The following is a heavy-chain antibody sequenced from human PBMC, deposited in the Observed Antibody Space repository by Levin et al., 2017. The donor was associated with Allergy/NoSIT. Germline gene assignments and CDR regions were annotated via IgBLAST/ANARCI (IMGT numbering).Heavy chain of an antibody. CDR1: GGSISSGDYY. D-gene: IGHD5-12*01. J-gene: IGHJ4*02. Sequence: SPTLSLTCTVSGGSISSGDYYWSWIRQPPGKGLEWIGYIYYSGSTYYNPSLKSRVTISVDTSKNQFSLKLSSVTAADTAVYYCARDRVVATAHVFDYWGQGTLVTVSS. CDR3: ARDRVVATAHVFDY. V-gene: IGHV4-30-4*01. CDR2: IYYSGST.